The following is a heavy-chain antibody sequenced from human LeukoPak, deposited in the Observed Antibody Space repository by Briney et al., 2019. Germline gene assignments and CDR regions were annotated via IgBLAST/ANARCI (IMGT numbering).Heavy chain of an antibody. V-gene: IGHV3-7*01. Sequence: GGSLRLSCAASGFTFSSYWMSWVRQAPGKGLEWVANIKQDGSEKYYVDSVKGRFTISRDNAKNSLCLQMNSLRAEDTAVYYCAREGSSSGRYYFDYWGQGTLVTVSS. CDR3: AREGSSSGRYYFDY. CDR2: IKQDGSEK. D-gene: IGHD6-6*01. J-gene: IGHJ4*02. CDR1: GFTFSSYW.